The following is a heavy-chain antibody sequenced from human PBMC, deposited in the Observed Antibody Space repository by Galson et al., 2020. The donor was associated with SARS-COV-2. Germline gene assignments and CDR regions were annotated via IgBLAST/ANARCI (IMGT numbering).Heavy chain of an antibody. CDR3: AREGYDYVWGSYRQTR. CDR1: GFTFSSYA. CDR2: ISYDGSNK. J-gene: IGHJ4*02. Sequence: GESLKISCAASGFTFSSYAMHWVRQAPGKGLAWVAVISYDGSNKYYADSVKGRFTISRDNSKNTLYLQMNSLRAEDTAVYYCAREGYDYVWGSYRQTRWGQGTLVTVSS. D-gene: IGHD3-16*02. V-gene: IGHV3-30-3*01.